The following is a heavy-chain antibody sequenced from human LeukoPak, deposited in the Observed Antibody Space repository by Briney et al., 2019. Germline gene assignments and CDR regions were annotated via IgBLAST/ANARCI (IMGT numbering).Heavy chain of an antibody. CDR3: TRDGGKRGNSAFDI. V-gene: IGHV3-72*01. D-gene: IGHD2/OR15-2a*01. J-gene: IGHJ3*02. CDR2: SRNKANRHST. Sequence: PGGSLRLSCAASGFTLSDQYMDWVRQAPGKGLEWIGRSRNKANRHSTEYAASVEGRFSISRDDSGNLMYLQMNGLKIEDTALYFCTRDGGKRGNSAFDIWGQGTKVTVAS. CDR1: GFTLSDQY.